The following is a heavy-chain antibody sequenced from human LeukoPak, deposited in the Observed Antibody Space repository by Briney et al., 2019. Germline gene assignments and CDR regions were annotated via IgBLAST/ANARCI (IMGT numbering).Heavy chain of an antibody. D-gene: IGHD3-22*01. CDR3: AKDPDSSGYYPVYYFDY. CDR1: GFTFSSYG. V-gene: IGHV3-30*02. CDR2: IRYDGSNK. J-gene: IGHJ4*02. Sequence: GGSLRLSCAASGFTFSSYGMHWVRQAPGKGLEWVAFIRYDGSNKYYADSVKGRFTISRDNSKNTLYLQMNSLRAEDTAVYYCAKDPDSSGYYPVYYFDYWGQGTLVSVSS.